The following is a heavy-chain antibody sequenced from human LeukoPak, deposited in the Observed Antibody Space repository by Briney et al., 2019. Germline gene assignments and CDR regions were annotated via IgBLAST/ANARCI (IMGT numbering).Heavy chain of an antibody. Sequence: GGSLRLSCAASGFTFSSYWMHWVRQAPGKGLEWVSGISWNSGSIGYADSVKGRFTISRDNAKNSLYLQMNSLRAEDTALYYCAKDSSNCGGDCYQSYYYGMDVWGQGTTVTVSS. V-gene: IGHV3-9*01. CDR3: AKDSSNCGGDCYQSYYYGMDV. J-gene: IGHJ6*02. CDR1: GFTFSSYW. CDR2: ISWNSGSI. D-gene: IGHD2-21*02.